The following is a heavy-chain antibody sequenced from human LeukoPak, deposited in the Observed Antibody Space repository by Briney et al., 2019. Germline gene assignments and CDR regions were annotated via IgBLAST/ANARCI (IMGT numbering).Heavy chain of an antibody. CDR2: ISSNTNYK. D-gene: IGHD3-16*01. V-gene: IGHV3-21*01. CDR3: ARGAGVLGLGGDH. J-gene: IGHJ4*02. CDR1: GFTFTTYA. Sequence: GGSLRLSCAASGFTFTTYAINWVRQAPGKGLEWVASISSNTNYKYYADSLKGRFTVSRDNAKNSLFLQMNSLRAEDTAVYYCARGAGVLGLGGDHWGQGTLVTVSS.